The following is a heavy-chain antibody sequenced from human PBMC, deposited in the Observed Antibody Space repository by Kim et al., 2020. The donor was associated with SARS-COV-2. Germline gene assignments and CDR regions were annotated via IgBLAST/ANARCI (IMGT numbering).Heavy chain of an antibody. V-gene: IGHV3-30*04. D-gene: IGHD4-17*01. Sequence: GGSLRLSCAASGFTFSSYAMHWVRQAPGKGLEWVAVISYDGSNKYYADSVKGRFTISRDNSKNTLYLQMNSLRAEDTAVYYCARDRRYGDYAVYWGQGTLVTVSS. CDR1: GFTFSSYA. CDR2: ISYDGSNK. CDR3: ARDRRYGDYAVY. J-gene: IGHJ4*02.